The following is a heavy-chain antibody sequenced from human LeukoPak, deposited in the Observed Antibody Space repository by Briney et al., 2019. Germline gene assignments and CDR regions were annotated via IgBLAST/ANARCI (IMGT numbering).Heavy chain of an antibody. CDR1: GGSISSYY. V-gene: IGHV4-59*01. CDR3: ARGLLLWFGEFNAFDI. Sequence: PSETLSLTCTVSGGSISSYYWSWIRQPPGKGLEWIGYIYYSGSTNYNPSLKSRVTISVDTSKNQFSLKLSSVTAADTAVYYCARGLLLWFGEFNAFDIWGQGTMVTVSS. J-gene: IGHJ3*02. CDR2: IYYSGST. D-gene: IGHD3-10*01.